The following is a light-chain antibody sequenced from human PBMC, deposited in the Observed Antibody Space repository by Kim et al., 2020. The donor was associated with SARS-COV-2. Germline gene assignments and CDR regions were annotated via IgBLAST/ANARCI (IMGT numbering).Light chain of an antibody. CDR1: QSISNW. Sequence: GDRVTITCRASQSISNWLAWYQQKPGKAPKLMIYEASFLESGVPSRFSGDGSGTEFTLTISSLQPDDFATYYCQQYSSYSGTFGQGTKV. V-gene: IGKV1-5*01. CDR3: QQYSSYSGT. J-gene: IGKJ1*01. CDR2: EAS.